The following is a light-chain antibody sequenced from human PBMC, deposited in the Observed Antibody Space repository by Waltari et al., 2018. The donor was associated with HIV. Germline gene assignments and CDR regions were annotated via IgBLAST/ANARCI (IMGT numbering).Light chain of an antibody. CDR1: QSISSW. CDR2: KAS. Sequence: DIQMTQPPSTLSASVGDRVTITCRASQSISSWLAWYQQKPGRAPKLLIYKASNLEGGVPLRFRGSGSGTEFTLTISSLQPDDFATYFCQQYNSYPYTFGKGTKLEI. V-gene: IGKV1-5*03. CDR3: QQYNSYPYT. J-gene: IGKJ2*01.